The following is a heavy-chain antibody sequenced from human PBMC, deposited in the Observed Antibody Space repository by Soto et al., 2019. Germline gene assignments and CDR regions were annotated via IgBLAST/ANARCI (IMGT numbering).Heavy chain of an antibody. D-gene: IGHD1-26*01. CDR2: ISAYNGNT. J-gene: IGHJ2*01. CDR3: ARASWELSYWYFDL. CDR1: GYTFTSYG. Sequence: ASVKVSCKASGYTFTSYGISWVRQAPGQGLEWMGWISAYNGNTNYAQKLQGRVTMTTDTSTSTAHMELRSLRSDDTAVYYCARASWELSYWYFDLWGRGTLVTVSS. V-gene: IGHV1-18*01.